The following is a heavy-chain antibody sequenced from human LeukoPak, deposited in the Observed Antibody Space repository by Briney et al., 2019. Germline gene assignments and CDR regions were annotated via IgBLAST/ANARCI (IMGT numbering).Heavy chain of an antibody. D-gene: IGHD6-19*01. CDR3: AKDNRRHYTSGPNPDSLH. Sequence: GGSLRLSCAASGFTFSSYSMNWVRQAPGKGLEWVSGISWNSGSIDYADSVKGRFTISRDNAKNSLYLRMNSLRVEDTAFYYCAKDNRRHYTSGPNPDSLHWGQGALVTVSS. V-gene: IGHV3-9*01. J-gene: IGHJ4*02. CDR1: GFTFSSYS. CDR2: ISWNSGSI.